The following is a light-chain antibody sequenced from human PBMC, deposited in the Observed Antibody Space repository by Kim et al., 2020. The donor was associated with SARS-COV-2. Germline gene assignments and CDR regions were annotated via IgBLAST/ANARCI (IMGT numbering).Light chain of an antibody. V-gene: IGLV2-14*03. J-gene: IGLJ3*02. CDR1: RSDVGVYNY. CDR2: DVN. Sequence: QSALTQPASVSGSPGQSITISCTGTRSDVGVYNYVSWYQQHPGKAPKLMIYDVNNRPSGISNRFSGSKSGNTASLTISGLQAEDEADYYCSSYASSISWVFGGGTKVTVL. CDR3: SSYASSISWV.